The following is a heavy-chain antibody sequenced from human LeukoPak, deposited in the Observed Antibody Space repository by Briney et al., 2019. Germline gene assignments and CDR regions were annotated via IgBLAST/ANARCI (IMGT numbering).Heavy chain of an antibody. V-gene: IGHV4-61*02. D-gene: IGHD3-10*01. CDR3: ARSRMVRGVIEFDP. CDR1: GGSISSGSYY. CDR2: IYTSGST. J-gene: IGHJ5*02. Sequence: SETLSLTSTVSGGSISSGSYYWSWIRQPAGKGLEWIGRIYTSGSTNYNPSLKSRVTISVDTSKNQFSLKLSSVTAADTAVYYCARSRMVRGVIEFDPWGQGTLVTVSS.